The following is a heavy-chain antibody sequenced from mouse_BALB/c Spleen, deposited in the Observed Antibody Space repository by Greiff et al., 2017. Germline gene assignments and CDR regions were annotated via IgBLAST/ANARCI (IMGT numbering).Heavy chain of an antibody. CDR1: GFTFSDYY. V-gene: IGHV5-4*02. J-gene: IGHJ1*01. Sequence: EVKVVESGGGLVKPGGSLKLSCAASGFTFSDYYMYWVRQTPEKRLEWVATISDGGSYTYYPDSVKGRFTISRDNAKNNLYLQMSSLKSEDTAMYYCARSANWDGDVWGAGTTVTVSS. D-gene: IGHD4-1*01. CDR2: ISDGGSYT. CDR3: ARSANWDGDV.